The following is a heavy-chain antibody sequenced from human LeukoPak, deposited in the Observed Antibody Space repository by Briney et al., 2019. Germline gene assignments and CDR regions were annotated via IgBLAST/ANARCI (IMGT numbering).Heavy chain of an antibody. D-gene: IGHD4-17*01. CDR1: GFTVSNNY. Sequence: GGSLRLSCAASGFTVSNNYMSWVRQAPGRGLEWVSVIYSGGTIYYADSVKGRFTISRDNSKNTLYLQMNSLRAEDTAVYYCARDKGSYGDYPNFFDYWGQGTLVTVSS. V-gene: IGHV3-53*01. J-gene: IGHJ4*02. CDR2: IYSGGTI. CDR3: ARDKGSYGDYPNFFDY.